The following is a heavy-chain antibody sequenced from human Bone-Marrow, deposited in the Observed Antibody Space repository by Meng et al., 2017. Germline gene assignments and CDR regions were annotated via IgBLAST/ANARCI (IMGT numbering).Heavy chain of an antibody. CDR2: ISAYNGNT. J-gene: IGHJ4*02. D-gene: IGHD3-10*01. CDR1: GYTFTSYG. V-gene: IGHV1-18*01. CDR3: ARDGKKLWFGELSPYFDY. Sequence: ASVKVSCKASGYTFTSYGISWVRQAPGQGLEWMGWISAYNGNTNYAQKLQGRVTMTTDTSTSTAYMELRSLRSDDTAVYYCARDGKKLWFGELSPYFDYWGQGTLVTVSS.